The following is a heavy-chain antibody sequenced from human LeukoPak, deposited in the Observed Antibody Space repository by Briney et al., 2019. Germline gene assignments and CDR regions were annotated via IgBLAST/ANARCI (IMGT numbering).Heavy chain of an antibody. J-gene: IGHJ4*02. CDR3: ARVRVAGTRTFDY. V-gene: IGHV1-46*01. CDR1: GYTFTSYY. D-gene: IGHD6-19*01. Sequence: ASVKVSCKAYGYTFTSYYRHWVRQAPGQGLEWMGIINPSGGSTSYAQKFQGRVTMTRDMSTSTVYVELSSLRSEDTAVYYCARVRVAGTRTFDYWGQGTLVTVSS. CDR2: INPSGGST.